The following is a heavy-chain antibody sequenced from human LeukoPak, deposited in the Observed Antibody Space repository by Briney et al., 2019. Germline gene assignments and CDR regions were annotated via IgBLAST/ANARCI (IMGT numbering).Heavy chain of an antibody. CDR2: ISSSSSHT. V-gene: IGHV3-11*05. J-gene: IGHJ4*02. D-gene: IGHD5-18*01. Sequence: GGSLRLSCAASGFTFSDYYMSWIRQAPGKGLEWVSYISSSSSHTNYADSVKGRFTISRDNAKSSLYLQMNSLRAEDTAVYYCARASSRGYSYGQDYWGQGTLVTVSS. CDR1: GFTFSDYY. CDR3: ARASSRGYSYGQDY.